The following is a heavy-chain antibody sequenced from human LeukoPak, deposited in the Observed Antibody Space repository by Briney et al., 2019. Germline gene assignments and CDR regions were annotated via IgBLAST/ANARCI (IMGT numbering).Heavy chain of an antibody. J-gene: IGHJ6*02. V-gene: IGHV3-74*01. D-gene: IGHD3-10*01. CDR2: VNGDGSST. Sequence: GGSLRLSCAASGFTFSSYWMHWVRQAPGKGLVWVARVNGDGSSTTYADSVKGRFTISRDNSKNTLYLQMNSLRAEDTAVYYCAKDPKTSYYYGSGSYYRPLYGMDVWGQGTTVTVSS. CDR3: AKDPKTSYYYGSGSYYRPLYGMDV. CDR1: GFTFSSYW.